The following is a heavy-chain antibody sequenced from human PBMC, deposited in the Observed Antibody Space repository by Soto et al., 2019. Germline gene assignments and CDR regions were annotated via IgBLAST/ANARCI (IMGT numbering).Heavy chain of an antibody. CDR1: VFAFSNFA. CDR3: AKSFSRKWYDYSNY. D-gene: IGHD2-8*01. Sequence: PGGSLRLSCAASVFAFSNFAMSFVRQAPGKGLEWVSAFSGSADSTYYTDSVKGRFTISRDISNNTLYLQMHSLRAEDTALYYCAKSFSRKWYDYSNYWGQGT. J-gene: IGHJ4*02. V-gene: IGHV3-23*01. CDR2: FSGSADST.